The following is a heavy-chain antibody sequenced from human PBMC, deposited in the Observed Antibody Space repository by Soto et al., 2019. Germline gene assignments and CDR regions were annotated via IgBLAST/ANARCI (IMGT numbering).Heavy chain of an antibody. V-gene: IGHV1-69*13. CDR3: ARDLGYYDSSGPKGP. Sequence: EASVKVSCKASGGTFSSYAISWVRQAPGQGLEWMGGIIPIFGTANYAQKFQGRVTITADESTSTAYMELSSLRSEDTAVYYCARDLGYYDSSGPKGPWGQGTLVTVSS. CDR1: GGTFSSYA. D-gene: IGHD3-22*01. J-gene: IGHJ4*02. CDR2: IIPIFGTA.